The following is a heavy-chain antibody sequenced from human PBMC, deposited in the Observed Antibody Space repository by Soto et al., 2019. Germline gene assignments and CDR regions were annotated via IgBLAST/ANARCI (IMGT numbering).Heavy chain of an antibody. Sequence: SETLSLTCTVSGCSISSYYWSWIRQPPVKGLEWIGYIYYSGSTNYNPSLKSRVTISVDTSKNQFSLKLSSVTAADTAVYYCARSGSGWEDYYYYYGMDVWGQGTTVTVSS. CDR1: GCSISSYY. V-gene: IGHV4-59*01. J-gene: IGHJ6*02. D-gene: IGHD6-19*01. CDR2: IYYSGST. CDR3: ARSGSGWEDYYYYYGMDV.